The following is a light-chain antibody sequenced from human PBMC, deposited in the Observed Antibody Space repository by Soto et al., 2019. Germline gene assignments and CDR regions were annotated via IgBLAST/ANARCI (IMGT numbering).Light chain of an antibody. CDR1: SNAIGGYNY. Sequence: QSVLTQPRSVSGSPGQAVTISCTGTSNAIGGYNYVSWYQQHPDKAPKLMIFDVSQRPSGVPDRFSGSKSGNTASLTISGLQAEDEADYYCCSYAGSYTFVVFGGGTQLTVL. CDR3: CSYAGSYTFVV. V-gene: IGLV2-11*01. J-gene: IGLJ2*01. CDR2: DVS.